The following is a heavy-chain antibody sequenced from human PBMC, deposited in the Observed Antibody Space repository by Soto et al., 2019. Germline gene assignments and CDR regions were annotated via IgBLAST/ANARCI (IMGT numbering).Heavy chain of an antibody. CDR2: ISSSSSYI. Sequence: PVGSLRLSCAASGFTFSSYSMNWVRQAPGKGLEWVSSISSSSSYIYYADSVKGRFTISRDNAKNSLYLQMNSLRAEDTAVYYCARDRGAGYYGMDVWGQGTTVTVSS. V-gene: IGHV3-21*01. CDR1: GFTFSSYS. J-gene: IGHJ6*02. CDR3: ARDRGAGYYGMDV. D-gene: IGHD1-26*01.